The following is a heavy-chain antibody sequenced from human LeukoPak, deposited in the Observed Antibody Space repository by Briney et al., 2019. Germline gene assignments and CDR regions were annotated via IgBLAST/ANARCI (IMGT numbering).Heavy chain of an antibody. CDR1: GGSISSHF. J-gene: IGHJ6*04. Sequence: SETLSLTCSVSGGSISSHFWTWIRQPPGKGLEWIAYVDYSGSTNYNPSLKSRVTISVDTPKNQFSLKLSSVTAADTAVYYCARLAYYSDSSGFYASDVWGKGTTVTVSS. D-gene: IGHD3-22*01. V-gene: IGHV4-59*11. CDR3: ARLAYYSDSSGFYASDV. CDR2: VDYSGST.